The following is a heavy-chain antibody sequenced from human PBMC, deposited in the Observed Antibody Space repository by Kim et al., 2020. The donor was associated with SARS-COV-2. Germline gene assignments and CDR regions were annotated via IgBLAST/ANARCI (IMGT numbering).Heavy chain of an antibody. CDR1: GGSFSGYY. CDR2: INHSGST. CDR3: ASQLPIVATMGGGDY. J-gene: IGHJ4*02. D-gene: IGHD5-12*01. V-gene: IGHV4-34*01. Sequence: SETLSLTCAVYGGSFSGYYWSWIRQPPGKGLEWIGEINHSGSTNYNPSLKSRVTISVDTSKNQFSLKLSSVTAADTAVYYCASQLPIVATMGGGDYWGQGTLVTVSS.